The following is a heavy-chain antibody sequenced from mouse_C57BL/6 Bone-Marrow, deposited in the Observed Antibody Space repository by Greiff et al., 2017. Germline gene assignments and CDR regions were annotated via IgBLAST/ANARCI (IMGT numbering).Heavy chain of an antibody. CDR1: GFTFTDYY. CDR3: ARDPTAGYFDV. D-gene: IGHD1-2*01. V-gene: IGHV7-3*01. Sequence: EVKVVESGGGLVQPGGSLSLSCAASGFTFTDYYMSWVRQPPGKALEWLGFIRNKANGYKTEYSASVKGRFTISRDNSQSILYLQMNALRAEDSATYYCARDPTAGYFDVWGTGTTVTVSS. CDR2: IRNKANGYKT. J-gene: IGHJ1*03.